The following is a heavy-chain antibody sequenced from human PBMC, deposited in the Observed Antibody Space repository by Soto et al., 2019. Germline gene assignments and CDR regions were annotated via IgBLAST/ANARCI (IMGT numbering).Heavy chain of an antibody. CDR2: FYHSGNS. V-gene: IGHV4-59*01. D-gene: IGHD5-18*01. CDR1: GGSIRSCY. J-gene: IGHJ6*02. CDR3: ARISSVDPYGYVNGGLDV. Sequence: SETLSLTCSVSGGSIRSCYWSWIRQSPEKGLEWIGYFYHSGNSNYNPSLKSRVTISVDTSKNQLSLSLRSVTAADTAVYFCARISSVDPYGYVNGGLDVWGQGTAVTV.